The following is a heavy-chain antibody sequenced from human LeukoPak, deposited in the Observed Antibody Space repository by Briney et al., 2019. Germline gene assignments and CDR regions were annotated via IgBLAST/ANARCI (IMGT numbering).Heavy chain of an antibody. V-gene: IGHV3-21*01. Sequence: GGSLRLSCAASGFTFSSYSTNWVRQAPGKGLEWVSSISSSSSYIYYADSVKGRFTISRDNAKNSLYLQMNSLRAEDTAVYYCAISEGSGFDYWGQGTLVTVSS. CDR2: ISSSSSYI. CDR3: AISEGSGFDY. D-gene: IGHD3-10*01. CDR1: GFTFSSYS. J-gene: IGHJ4*02.